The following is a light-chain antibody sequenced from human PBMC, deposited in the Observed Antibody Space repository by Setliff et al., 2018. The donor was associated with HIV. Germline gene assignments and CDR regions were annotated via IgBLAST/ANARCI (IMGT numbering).Light chain of an antibody. V-gene: IGLV2-14*01. CDR3: CSYTSSNTDV. J-gene: IGLJ1*01. CDR1: SSDVGAYNY. Sequence: QSVLTQPASVSGSPGQSITISCTGTSSDVGAYNYVSWYQQYPGKAPKLMIYEVSNRPSGVSNRFSGSKSGNTASLTISGLQAEDEADYYCCSYTSSNTDVFGTGTKVTVL. CDR2: EVS.